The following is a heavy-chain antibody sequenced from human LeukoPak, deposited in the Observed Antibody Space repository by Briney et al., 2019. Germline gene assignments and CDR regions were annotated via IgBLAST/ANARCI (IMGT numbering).Heavy chain of an antibody. D-gene: IGHD6-13*01. Sequence: ASMKGSCKASGYTFTSYYIPLVRQAPWPGVWGMGIINPSGGSTSYAQKFQGRVTMTRDTSTSTVYMELSSLRSEDTAVYYCARPGAAAGPGFQHWGQGTLVTVSS. V-gene: IGHV1-46*01. CDR3: ARPGAAAGPGFQH. CDR2: INPSGGST. J-gene: IGHJ1*01. CDR1: GYTFTSYY.